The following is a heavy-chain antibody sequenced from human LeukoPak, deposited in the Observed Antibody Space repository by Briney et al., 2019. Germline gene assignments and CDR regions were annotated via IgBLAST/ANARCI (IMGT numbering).Heavy chain of an antibody. Sequence: GGSLRLSCAASGFTFSSYAMSWVRQAPGKGLEWVSVINTSGGRTYYADSVKGRFTISRDNSKNTLYLQMNSLRAEDTAVYYCAQDIVVVPAAMAGGDFDYWGQGTLVTVSS. J-gene: IGHJ4*02. D-gene: IGHD2-2*01. CDR3: AQDIVVVPAAMAGGDFDY. CDR2: INTSGGRT. CDR1: GFTFSSYA. V-gene: IGHV3-23*01.